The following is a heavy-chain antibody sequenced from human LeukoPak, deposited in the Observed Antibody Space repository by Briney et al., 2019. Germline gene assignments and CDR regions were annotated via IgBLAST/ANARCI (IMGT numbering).Heavy chain of an antibody. CDR3: ARVEGQQLGYYYYYMDV. J-gene: IGHJ6*03. Sequence: SVKVSCKASGGTFSSYAISWVRQAPGQGLEWMGGIIPIFGTANYAQKFQGRVTITADKSTSTAYMELSSLRSEDTAVYYCARVEGQQLGYYYYYMDVWGKGTTVTVSS. V-gene: IGHV1-69*06. CDR2: IIPIFGTA. CDR1: GGTFSSYA. D-gene: IGHD6-13*01.